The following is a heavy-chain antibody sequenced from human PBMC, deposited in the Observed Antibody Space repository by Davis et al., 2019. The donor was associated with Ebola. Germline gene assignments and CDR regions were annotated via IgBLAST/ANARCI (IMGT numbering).Heavy chain of an antibody. CDR3: ARDYYGIDY. Sequence: PGGSLRLSCAASGFTFSNAWMSWVRQAPGKGLEWVSVIYSGGSTYYADSVKGRFTISRHNSKNTLYLQMNSLRAEDTAVYYCARDYYGIDYWGQGTLVTVSS. CDR1: GFTFSNAW. J-gene: IGHJ4*02. D-gene: IGHD4-17*01. CDR2: IYSGGST. V-gene: IGHV3-53*04.